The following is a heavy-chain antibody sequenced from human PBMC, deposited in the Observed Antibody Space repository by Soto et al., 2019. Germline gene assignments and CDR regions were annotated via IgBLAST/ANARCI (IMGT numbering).Heavy chain of an antibody. Sequence: PSETLSLTCAVYGGCLSGYYWSWIRQPPGKGLEWIGEINHGGSTNYNPSLKSRVTISVDTSKNQFSLKLSSVTAADTAMYYCARQPYDSTGYYYGAWGQGTLVTVSS. CDR3: ARQPYDSTGYYYGA. J-gene: IGHJ5*02. V-gene: IGHV4-34*01. CDR1: GGCLSGYY. D-gene: IGHD3-22*01. CDR2: INHGGST.